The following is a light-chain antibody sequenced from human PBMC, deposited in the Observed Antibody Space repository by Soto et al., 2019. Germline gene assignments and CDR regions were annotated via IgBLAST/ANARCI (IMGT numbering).Light chain of an antibody. CDR2: SAS. V-gene: IGKV1-12*01. CDR1: QPLGPW. Sequence: DIQMTQSPSSVSASVGDSVTVTCRASQPLGPWLSWYQQKPGSAPRLLIYSASTLESWVPSRFSGSGSGTLFTLTISSLHPEDFATYYCQPTNNCPPLFAFGPGTIVDIQ. J-gene: IGKJ3*01. CDR3: QPTNNCPPLFA.